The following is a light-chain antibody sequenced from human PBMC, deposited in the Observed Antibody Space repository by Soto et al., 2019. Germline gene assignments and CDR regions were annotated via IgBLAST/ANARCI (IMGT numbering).Light chain of an antibody. CDR3: QHYSKWPPT. Sequence: EIVMTQSPATLSLSPEERATLSCRASQSVSSFCAWYQQKPGQAPRLLIYGASTRATGIPARFGGSGSGTEFTLTISSLQSEDFALYYCQHYSKWPPTIGGGTKVDI. V-gene: IGKV3-15*01. CDR2: GAS. CDR1: QSVSSF. J-gene: IGKJ4*01.